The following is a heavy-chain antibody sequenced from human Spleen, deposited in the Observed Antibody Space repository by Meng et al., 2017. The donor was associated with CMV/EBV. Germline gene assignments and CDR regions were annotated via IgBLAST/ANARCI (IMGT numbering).Heavy chain of an antibody. CDR3: ARVALYTGSHNDY. Sequence: GESLKISCAASGFSVSSNYMGWVRQAPGKGLEWVSVIYTGGIRSDGDTDYADSGKGRFTISRDNSKNTLYLQMDSLRPEDTAVYYCARVALYTGSHNDYWGQGTLVTVSS. V-gene: IGHV3-66*02. J-gene: IGHJ4*02. CDR2: IYTGGIRSDGDT. D-gene: IGHD1-26*01. CDR1: GFSVSSNY.